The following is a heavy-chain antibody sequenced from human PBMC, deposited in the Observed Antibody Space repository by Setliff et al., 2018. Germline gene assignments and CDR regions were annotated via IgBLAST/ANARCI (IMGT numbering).Heavy chain of an antibody. Sequence: PSETLSLTCNVSGGSVSSTSHYWGWIRQPPGKGMEWIGSVYYSGCTYYNPSLQSRVTISVDMSKNQFSMKLTSVTAADTAVYYCARVDFTMIQGVLGLWGQGTLVTVSS. V-gene: IGHV4-39*07. J-gene: IGHJ1*01. D-gene: IGHD3-10*01. CDR3: ARVDFTMIQGVLGL. CDR1: GGSVSSTSHY. CDR2: VYYSGCT.